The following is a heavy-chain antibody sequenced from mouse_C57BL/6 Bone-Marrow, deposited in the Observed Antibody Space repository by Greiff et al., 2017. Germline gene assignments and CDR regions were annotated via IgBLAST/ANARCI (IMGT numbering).Heavy chain of an antibody. CDR1: GYTFTSYW. CDR3: ARKRGNSYFDY. Sequence: QVQLQQPGAELVKPGASVKLSCKASGYTFTSYWMHWVKQRPGQGLEWMGMIHPNSGSTNYNEKFKSKATLTVEKSSSTAYMQLSSLTSEDSAVXYRARKRGNSYFDYWGQSTTLTVSS. D-gene: IGHD2-1*01. V-gene: IGHV1-64*01. J-gene: IGHJ2*01. CDR2: IHPNSGST.